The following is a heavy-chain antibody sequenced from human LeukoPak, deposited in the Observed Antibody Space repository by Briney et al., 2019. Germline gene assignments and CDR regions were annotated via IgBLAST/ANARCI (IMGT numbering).Heavy chain of an antibody. Sequence: PGGSLRLSCAASGFTFSNAWMSWVRQAPGKGLEWVGRIKSKTDGGTTDYAAPVKGRFTISRDDSKNTLYLQMNSLKTEDTAVYYCTIPPYYYDSSGLDYWGQGTLVTVSS. CDR3: TIPPYYYDSSGLDY. J-gene: IGHJ4*02. CDR2: IKSKTDGGTT. D-gene: IGHD3-22*01. CDR1: GFTFSNAW. V-gene: IGHV3-15*01.